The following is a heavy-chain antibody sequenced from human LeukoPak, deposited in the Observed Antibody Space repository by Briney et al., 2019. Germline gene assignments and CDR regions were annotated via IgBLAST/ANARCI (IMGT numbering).Heavy chain of an antibody. CDR2: INHSGST. V-gene: IGHV4-34*01. Sequence: PSETLSLTCAVYGGSFSGYYWSWISQPRGKGLEWIGEINHSGSTNYNPSLKSRVTISVDTSKNQFSLKLSSVPAADTAVYYCVRWIDQLVQVWFDPWGQGTLLTVSS. D-gene: IGHD6-13*01. CDR3: VRWIDQLVQVWFDP. J-gene: IGHJ5*02. CDR1: GGSFSGYY.